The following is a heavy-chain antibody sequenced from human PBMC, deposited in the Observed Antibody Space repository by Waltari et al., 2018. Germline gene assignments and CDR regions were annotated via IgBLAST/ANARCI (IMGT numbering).Heavy chain of an antibody. J-gene: IGHJ4*02. CDR2: IIPIFGTA. Sequence: QVQLVQSGAEVKTPGASVKVSCKASGGTFSSYAISRVRQATGPRLEWLGGIIPIFGTANYAQKFQGRVTITADESTSTAYMELSSLRSEDTAVYYCARAPYYYDSSGYYYSFDYWGQGTLVTVSS. CDR3: ARAPYYYDSSGYYYSFDY. V-gene: IGHV1-69*01. CDR1: GGTFSSYA. D-gene: IGHD3-22*01.